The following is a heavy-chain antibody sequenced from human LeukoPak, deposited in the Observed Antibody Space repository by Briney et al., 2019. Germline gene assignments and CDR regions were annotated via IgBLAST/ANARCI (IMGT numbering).Heavy chain of an antibody. J-gene: IGHJ4*02. Sequence: PSETLSLTCTVSGGSISSSSYYWGWIRQPPGKGLEWIGSIYYSGSTYYNPSLKSRVTISVDTSKNQFSLKLSSVTAVDTAVYYCARPAHGDFDYWGQGTLVTVSS. V-gene: IGHV4-39*01. CDR2: IYYSGST. CDR3: ARPAHGDFDY. CDR1: GGSISSSSYY.